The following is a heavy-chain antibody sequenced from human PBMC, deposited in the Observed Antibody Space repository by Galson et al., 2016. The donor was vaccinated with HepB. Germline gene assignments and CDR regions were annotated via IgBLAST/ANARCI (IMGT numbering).Heavy chain of an antibody. CDR2: IDPTDSNT. J-gene: IGHJ6*02. D-gene: IGHD1-1*01. CDR1: GYSFTSYW. CDR3: ARAYNWDDEDSGLDV. Sequence: QSGAEVKKPGESLRLSCKASGYSFTSYWIHWVRQMPGKGLEWMGAIDPTDSNTNYSPSFQGHVTLSADKSVNTAYLQWSNLKASETATYYCARAYNWDDEDSGLDVWGQGTSVTVSS. V-gene: IGHV5-10-1*01.